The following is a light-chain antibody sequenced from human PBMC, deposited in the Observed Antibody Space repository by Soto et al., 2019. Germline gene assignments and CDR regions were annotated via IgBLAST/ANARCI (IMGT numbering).Light chain of an antibody. V-gene: IGKV4-1*01. CDR2: WTS. J-gene: IGKJ1*01. CDR3: QQYYVYPPEVT. Sequence: DIVMTQSPDTLAASLGETATIHCKSSRSLLYNSNNKSYLAWFQHKPGQPPKLLIYWTSTRESGVPERFSGSGSGTDFTLTINSLQAEDVAVYYCQQYYVYPPEVTFGQGTKVDIK. CDR1: RSLLYNSNNKSY.